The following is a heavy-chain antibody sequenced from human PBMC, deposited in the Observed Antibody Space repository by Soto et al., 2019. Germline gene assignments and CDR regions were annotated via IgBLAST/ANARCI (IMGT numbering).Heavy chain of an antibody. CDR1: GFTFSSFG. CDR2: IWYDGNNK. V-gene: IGHV3-33*01. CDR3: ARLGSGWSVDY. Sequence: LRLSCAASGFTFSSFGMHWVRQAPGKGLEWVAVIWYDGNNKYYADSVKGRFTISRDNSKNTLYLQMNSLRAEDTAVFYCARLGSGWSVDYWGQGPLVTVSS. D-gene: IGHD6-19*01. J-gene: IGHJ4*02.